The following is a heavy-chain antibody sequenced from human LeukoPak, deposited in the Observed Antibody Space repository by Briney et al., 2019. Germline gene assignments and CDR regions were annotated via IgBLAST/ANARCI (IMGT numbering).Heavy chain of an antibody. D-gene: IGHD2-15*01. J-gene: IGHJ4*02. CDR1: GGSISSYY. CDR3: ARGGYCSGGSCYSPLFDY. V-gene: IGHV4-59*01. CDR2: IYHSGST. Sequence: KTSETLSLTCTVSGGSISSYYWSWIRQPPGKGLEWIGYIYHSGSTNYNPSLKSRVTISVDTSKNQFSLKLSSVTAADTAVYYCARGGYCSGGSCYSPLFDYWGQGTLVTVSS.